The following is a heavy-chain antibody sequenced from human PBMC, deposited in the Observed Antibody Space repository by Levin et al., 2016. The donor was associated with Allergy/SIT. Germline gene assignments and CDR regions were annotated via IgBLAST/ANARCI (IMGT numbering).Heavy chain of an antibody. D-gene: IGHD2-21*02. V-gene: IGHV1-46*03. J-gene: IGHJ4*02. Sequence: ASVKVSCKASGYTFTSYYMHWVRQAPGQGLEWMGIINPSGGSTSYAQKFQGRVTMTRDTSTSTVYMELSSLRSEDTAVYYCARDLIAYCGGDCYAPGYWGQGTLVTVSS. CDR2: INPSGGST. CDR1: GYTFTSYY. CDR3: ARDLIAYCGGDCYAPGY.